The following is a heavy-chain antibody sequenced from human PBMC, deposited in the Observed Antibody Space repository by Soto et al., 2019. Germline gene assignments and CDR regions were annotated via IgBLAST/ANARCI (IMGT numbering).Heavy chain of an antibody. CDR2: ISSSSSTI. CDR1: GFTFSSYS. Sequence: LRLSCAASGFTFSSYSMNWVRQAPGKGLEWVSYISSSSSTIYYADSVKGRFTISRDNAKNSLYLQMNSLRAEDTAVYYCARDRPGYSYGLDYWGQGTLVTVSS. D-gene: IGHD5-18*01. J-gene: IGHJ4*02. CDR3: ARDRPGYSYGLDY. V-gene: IGHV3-48*01.